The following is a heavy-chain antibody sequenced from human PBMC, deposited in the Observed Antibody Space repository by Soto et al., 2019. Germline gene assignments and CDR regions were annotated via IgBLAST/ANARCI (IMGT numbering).Heavy chain of an antibody. CDR2: ISGSGGST. J-gene: IGHJ4*02. V-gene: IGHV3-23*01. D-gene: IGHD3-3*01. CDR3: AKDLSLRFLEWLFDY. CDR1: GGSISSSPYY. Sequence: PSETLSLTCTVSGGSISSSPYYWGWIRQAPGKGLEWVSAISGSGGSTYYADSVKGRFTISRDNSKNTLYLQMNSLRAEDTAVYYCAKDLSLRFLEWLFDYWGQGTLVTVSS.